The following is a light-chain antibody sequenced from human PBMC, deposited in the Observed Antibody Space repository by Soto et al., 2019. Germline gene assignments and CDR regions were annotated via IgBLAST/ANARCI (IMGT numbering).Light chain of an antibody. CDR1: SGHSSYP. Sequence: QSVLTQSPSASASLGASVKLTCTRSSGHSSYPIAWHQQQPEKGPRYLMKLNSDGSHSKGDGIPDRFSGSTSGAERYLTISSLQSEDEADYYCQTWGSGIQVFGGGTKLTVL. J-gene: IGLJ3*02. CDR3: QTWGSGIQV. V-gene: IGLV4-69*01. CDR2: LNSDGSH.